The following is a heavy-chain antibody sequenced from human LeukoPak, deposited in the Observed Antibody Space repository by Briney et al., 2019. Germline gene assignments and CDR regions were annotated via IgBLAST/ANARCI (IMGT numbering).Heavy chain of an antibody. V-gene: IGHV3-48*03. CDR1: GFTFSSYE. CDR3: ARDGLLGYGMDV. Sequence: PGGSLRLSCAASGFTFSSYEMNWVRQAPGKGLEWVSYISSSGSTIYYADSVKGRFTISRDNAKNSLYLQMNSLRAEDTAVYYCARDGLLGYGMDVWGQGTTVTVSS. J-gene: IGHJ6*02. CDR2: ISSSGSTI. D-gene: IGHD2/OR15-2a*01.